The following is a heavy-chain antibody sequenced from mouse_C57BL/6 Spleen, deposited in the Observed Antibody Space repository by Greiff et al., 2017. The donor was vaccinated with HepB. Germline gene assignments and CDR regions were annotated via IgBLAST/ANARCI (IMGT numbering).Heavy chain of an antibody. Sequence: EVMLVESGGGLVKPGGSLKLSCAASGFTFSDYGMHWVRQAPEKGLGWVAYISSGSSTIYYADTVKGRFTISRDNAKNTLFLQMTSLRSEDTAMYYCARGGSYDYLFDYWGQGTTLTVSS. CDR1: GFTFSDYG. CDR3: ARGGSYDYLFDY. D-gene: IGHD2-4*01. V-gene: IGHV5-17*01. CDR2: ISSGSSTI. J-gene: IGHJ2*01.